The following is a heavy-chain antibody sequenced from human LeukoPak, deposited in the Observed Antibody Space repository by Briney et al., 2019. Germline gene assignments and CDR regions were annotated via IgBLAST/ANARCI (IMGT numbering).Heavy chain of an antibody. D-gene: IGHD4-23*01. V-gene: IGHV4-39*07. CDR2: IYYSGTT. CDR1: GGSINSSSYY. J-gene: IGHJ4*02. Sequence: SETLSLTCTVSGGSINSSSYYWGWTRQPPGKGLEWIGTIYYSGTTYYNPSLKSRVTISVDMSKNQFSLKLSSVTAADTAVYYCARNLRWWGQGTLVTVSS. CDR3: ARNLRW.